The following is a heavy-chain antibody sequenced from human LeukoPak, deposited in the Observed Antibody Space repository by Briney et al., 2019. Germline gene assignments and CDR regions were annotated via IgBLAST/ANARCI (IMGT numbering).Heavy chain of an antibody. Sequence: PGGSLRLSCAASGFTFSSYSMNWVRQAPGKELEWVSAISGSGGSTYYADSVKGRFTISRDNSKNTLYLQMNSLRAEDTAVYYCATPDYGYYYFDYWGQGTLVTVSS. CDR2: ISGSGGST. D-gene: IGHD4-17*01. V-gene: IGHV3-23*01. J-gene: IGHJ4*02. CDR3: ATPDYGYYYFDY. CDR1: GFTFSSYS.